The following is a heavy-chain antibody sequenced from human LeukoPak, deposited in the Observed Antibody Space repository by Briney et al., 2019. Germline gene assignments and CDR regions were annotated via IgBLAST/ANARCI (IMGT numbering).Heavy chain of an antibody. CDR3: ARVGRYYDSSGYYYEGYDAFDI. J-gene: IGHJ3*02. Sequence: PGGSLRLSCAASGFTFSSYWMHWVRQAPGKGLVWVSRINTDGSSTSYADSVKGRFTISRDNAKNTLYLQMNSLRAEDTAVYYCARVGRYYDSSGYYYEGYDAFDIWGQGTMVTVSS. CDR2: INTDGSST. V-gene: IGHV3-74*01. CDR1: GFTFSSYW. D-gene: IGHD3-22*01.